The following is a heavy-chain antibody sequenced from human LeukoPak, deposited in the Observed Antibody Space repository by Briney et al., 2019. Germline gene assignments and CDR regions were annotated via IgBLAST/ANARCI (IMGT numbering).Heavy chain of an antibody. J-gene: IGHJ4*02. Sequence: GRSLRLSCAASGFTFDDYAMHWVRQAPGKGLEWVSGITWNSGNIAQADSVKGRFTISRDNAKNSLHLRMDSLRPEDTALYYCAKSRGYHGSGREPFDYWGQGILVTVSS. CDR1: GFTFDDYA. CDR2: ITWNSGNI. D-gene: IGHD3-10*01. V-gene: IGHV3-9*01. CDR3: AKSRGYHGSGREPFDY.